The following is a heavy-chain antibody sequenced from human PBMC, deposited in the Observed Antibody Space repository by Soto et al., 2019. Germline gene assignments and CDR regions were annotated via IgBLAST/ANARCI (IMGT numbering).Heavy chain of an antibody. CDR1: GFRFSNSW. CDR2: IKEDGSEK. CDR3: AKDGAGYY. D-gene: IGHD2-15*01. J-gene: IGHJ4*02. V-gene: IGHV3-7*04. Sequence: EVHLVESGGGLVQPGGSLTLSCAASGFRFSNSWMSWVRQTPVKGLEWVANIKEDGSEKYYVDSVKGRFTICRDNTDSSLYLQMNSLRVEDTAVYYCAKDGAGYYWGQGTLVTVSS.